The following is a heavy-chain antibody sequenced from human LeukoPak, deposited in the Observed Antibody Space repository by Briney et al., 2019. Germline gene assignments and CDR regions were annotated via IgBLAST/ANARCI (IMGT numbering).Heavy chain of an antibody. Sequence: SETLSLTCTVSGGSISSSSYYWGWIRQPPGKGLEWIGSINYSGRIYYNPSLKSRVTISVDTSKNQFSLRLSSVTAADTAVYYCARRKWQRGPDVVNPFDYWGQGTLVTVSS. CDR2: INYSGRI. CDR3: ARRKWQRGPDVVNPFDY. D-gene: IGHD5-12*01. J-gene: IGHJ4*02. CDR1: GGSISSSSYY. V-gene: IGHV4-39*01.